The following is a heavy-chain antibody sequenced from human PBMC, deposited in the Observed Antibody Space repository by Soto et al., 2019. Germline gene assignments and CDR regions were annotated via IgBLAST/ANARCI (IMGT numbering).Heavy chain of an antibody. D-gene: IGHD6-13*01. J-gene: IGHJ4*02. CDR3: ARVIAAAADFDY. CDR1: GYTFTSYG. CDR2: ISAYNGNT. V-gene: IGHV1-18*01. Sequence: GASVKVSCKASGYTFTSYGISWVRQAPGQGLEWMGWISAYNGNTNYAQKLQGRVTMTPDTSTNTAYIELRNLRSDDTAVYYCARVIAAAADFDYWGQGTLVTVSS.